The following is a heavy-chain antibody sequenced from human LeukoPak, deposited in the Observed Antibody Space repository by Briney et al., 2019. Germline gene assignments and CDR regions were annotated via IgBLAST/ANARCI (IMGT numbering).Heavy chain of an antibody. CDR2: IIPILGIA. V-gene: IGHV1-69*04. Sequence: ASVKVSCKASGGTFSSYAISWVRQAPGQGLEWMGRIIPILGIANYAQKSQGRVTITADKSTSTAYMELSSLRSEDTAVYYCARDGCSGGTCYQVYWGQGTLVTVSS. D-gene: IGHD2-15*01. CDR1: GGTFSSYA. J-gene: IGHJ4*02. CDR3: ARDGCSGGTCYQVY.